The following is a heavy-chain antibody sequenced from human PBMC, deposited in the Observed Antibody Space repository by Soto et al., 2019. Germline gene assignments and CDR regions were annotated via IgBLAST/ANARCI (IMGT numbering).Heavy chain of an antibody. J-gene: IGHJ4*02. Sequence: PSETLSLTCTVSGGSISSSSYYWGWIRQPPGKGLEWIGSIYYSGSTYYNPSLKSRVTISVDTSKNQFSLKLSSVTAADTAVYYCARHFYDSSGYTLDYWGQGTLVTVSS. CDR1: GGSISSSSYY. CDR2: IYYSGST. D-gene: IGHD3-22*01. CDR3: ARHFYDSSGYTLDY. V-gene: IGHV4-39*01.